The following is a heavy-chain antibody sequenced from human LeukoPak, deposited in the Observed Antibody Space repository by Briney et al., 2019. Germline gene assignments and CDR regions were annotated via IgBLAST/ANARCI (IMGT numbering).Heavy chain of an antibody. D-gene: IGHD3-22*01. V-gene: IGHV4-39*01. CDR3: ARHMDYDSSGYYFDY. CDR2: IYYSGST. CDR1: GGSISSSSYY. Sequence: PSETLSLTCTVSGGSISSSSYYWGWIRQPPGKGLEWIGSIYYSGSTYYNPSLKSRVTISVDTSKNQFSLKLSSVTAADTAVYYCARHMDYDSSGYYFDYWGQGTLVTVSS. J-gene: IGHJ4*02.